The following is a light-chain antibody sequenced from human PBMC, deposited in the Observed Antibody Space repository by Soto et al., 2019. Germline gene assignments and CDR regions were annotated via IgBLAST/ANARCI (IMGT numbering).Light chain of an antibody. J-gene: IGLJ1*01. CDR3: CSFAGSLNFV. V-gene: IGLV2-11*01. Sequence: QSALTQPRSVSGSPGQSVTISCSGTDNDVGGCNFVSWYQQHPGKAPKLMIFDVSKRPSGVPGRFSGSKSGNTASLTISGLQAEDEADYYCCSFAGSLNFVFGTGTKLTVL. CDR2: DVS. CDR1: DNDVGGCNF.